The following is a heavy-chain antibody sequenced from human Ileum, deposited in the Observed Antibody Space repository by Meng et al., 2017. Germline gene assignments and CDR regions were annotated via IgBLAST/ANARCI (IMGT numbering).Heavy chain of an antibody. CDR2: IKSKTAGATT. J-gene: IGHJ4*02. V-gene: IGHV3-15*01. CDR3: VTAWPN. Sequence: GESLKISCVGSGFTFSNPWPSWVRQAPGKGLEWVGRIKSKTAGATTAYAAPVKGRFTISRDDSKNTVYLQINSLKSEDTAVYYCVTAWPNWGQGTLVTVSS. D-gene: IGHD1-20*01. CDR1: GFTFSNPW.